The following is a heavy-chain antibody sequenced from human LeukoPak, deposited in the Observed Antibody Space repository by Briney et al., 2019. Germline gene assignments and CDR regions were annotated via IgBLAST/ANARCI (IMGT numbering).Heavy chain of an antibody. CDR1: RYTFTSYD. V-gene: IGHV1-8*01. CDR2: MNPDSGST. J-gene: IGHJ4*02. D-gene: IGHD2-8*01. Sequence: GASVKASCKAARYTFTSYDINWVRQAPGQGLEWMGWMNPDSGSTGCAQKFQGRVTMTRNTSINTAYMELGGLTSDDTAIYFCTRGSHRGYCTTSDCYTVDFWGQGTLVSVSS. CDR3: TRGSHRGYCTTSDCYTVDF.